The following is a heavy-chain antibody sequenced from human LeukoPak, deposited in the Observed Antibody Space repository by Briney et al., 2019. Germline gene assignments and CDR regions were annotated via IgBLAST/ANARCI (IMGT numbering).Heavy chain of an antibody. CDR2: IYSGGST. D-gene: IGHD3-3*01. V-gene: IGHV3-53*01. CDR1: GFTVSSNY. CDR3: ARDRVPTIFGVASGMDV. J-gene: IGHJ6*02. Sequence: SGGSLRLSCAASGFTVSSNYMSWVRQAPGKGLEWVSVIYSGGSTYYADSVKGRFTISRDNSKNTLYLQMNSLRAEDTAVYYCARDRVPTIFGVASGMDVWGQGTTVTVSS.